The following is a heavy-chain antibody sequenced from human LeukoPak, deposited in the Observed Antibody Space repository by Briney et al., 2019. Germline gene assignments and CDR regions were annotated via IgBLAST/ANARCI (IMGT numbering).Heavy chain of an antibody. CDR1: GGSISSYY. Sequence: KSSETLSLTCTVSGGSISSYYWSWIRQPPGKGLEFIGYIYYSGSSNHNPSLKSRVTISVDPSKNQFSLRLSSVTAADTAVYYCARHDSISLTSYFDYWGQGTLVTVSS. V-gene: IGHV4-59*08. J-gene: IGHJ4*02. CDR2: IYYSGSS. CDR3: ARHDSISLTSYFDY. D-gene: IGHD1-14*01.